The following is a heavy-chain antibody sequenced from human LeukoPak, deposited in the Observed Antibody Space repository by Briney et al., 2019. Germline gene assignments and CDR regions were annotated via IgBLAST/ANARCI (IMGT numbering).Heavy chain of an antibody. CDR1: GASISSYY. V-gene: IGHV4-59*01. CDR2: IYYSGST. Sequence: SETLSPTCTVSGASISSYYWSWIRQPPGKGLEWIGYIYYSGSTNYNPSLKSRVTISVDTSKNQFSLRLSSVTAADTAIYYCARVRSMTTVDYWGQGTLVAVSS. J-gene: IGHJ4*02. D-gene: IGHD4-17*01. CDR3: ARVRSMTTVDY.